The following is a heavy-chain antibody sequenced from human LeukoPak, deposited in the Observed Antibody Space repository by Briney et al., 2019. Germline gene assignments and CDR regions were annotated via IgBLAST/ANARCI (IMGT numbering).Heavy chain of an antibody. Sequence: SVKVSCTASGGTFSSYTISWVRQDPGQGLEWMGRIIPILGIANYAQKFQGRVTITSDKSTSTACMELSSLRSEDTAVYYCARDPLYYGGQGTLVTVSS. CDR2: IIPILGIA. V-gene: IGHV1-69*04. CDR1: GGTFSSYT. D-gene: IGHD3-16*01. J-gene: IGHJ4*02. CDR3: ARDPLYY.